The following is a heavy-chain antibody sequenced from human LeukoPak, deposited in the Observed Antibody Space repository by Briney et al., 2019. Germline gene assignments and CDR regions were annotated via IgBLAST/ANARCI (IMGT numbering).Heavy chain of an antibody. CDR2: IYYSGST. Sequence: PSETLSLACTVSGGSISSYYWSWIRQPPGKGLEWIGYIYYSGSTNYNPSLKSRVTISVDTSKNQFSLKLSSVTAADTAVYYCARAGYCSSTSCSFDYWGQGTLVTVSS. V-gene: IGHV4-59*12. J-gene: IGHJ4*02. CDR3: ARAGYCSSTSCSFDY. CDR1: GGSISSYY. D-gene: IGHD2-2*01.